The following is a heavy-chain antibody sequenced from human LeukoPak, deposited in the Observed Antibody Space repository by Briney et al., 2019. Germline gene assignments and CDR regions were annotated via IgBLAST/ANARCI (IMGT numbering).Heavy chain of an antibody. CDR1: GFTFSSYG. J-gene: IGHJ5*02. CDR2: IWYDGSNK. Sequence: GGSLRLSCAASGFTFSSYGMHWVRQAPGKGLEWVAVIWYDGSNKYYADSVKGRFTISRDNSKNTLYLQMNSLRAEDTAVYYCAREVRGIAVVVPGGWFDPWGQGTLVTVSS. CDR3: AREVRGIAVVVPGGWFDP. D-gene: IGHD6-19*01. V-gene: IGHV3-33*01.